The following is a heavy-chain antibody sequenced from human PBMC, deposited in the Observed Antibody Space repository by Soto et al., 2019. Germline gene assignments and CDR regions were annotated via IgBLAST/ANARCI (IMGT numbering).Heavy chain of an antibody. CDR1: GFTFSSYA. Sequence: GGSLRLSCAASGFTFSSYAMHWVRQAPGKGLEWVAVISYDGSNKYYADSVKGRFTISRDNSKNTLYLQMNSLRAEDTAVYYCARGSTTGTTLDYWGQGTLVTVSS. D-gene: IGHD1-1*01. J-gene: IGHJ4*02. CDR3: ARGSTTGTTLDY. V-gene: IGHV3-30-3*01. CDR2: ISYDGSNK.